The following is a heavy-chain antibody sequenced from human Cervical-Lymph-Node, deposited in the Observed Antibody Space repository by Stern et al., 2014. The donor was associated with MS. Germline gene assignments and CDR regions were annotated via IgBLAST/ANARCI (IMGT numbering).Heavy chain of an antibody. Sequence: QVQLVQSGAEVKKPGASVKVSCKASGYTFTSYYIHWVRQAPGQGLEWMGIINPSGGSTSYAQKFQGRVTMTRDTSTSTVYMELSSLRSEDTAVYYCARGAYYDFWSGYFDYWGQGTLVTVSS. V-gene: IGHV1-46*03. J-gene: IGHJ4*02. CDR1: GYTFTSYY. D-gene: IGHD3-3*01. CDR2: INPSGGST. CDR3: ARGAYYDFWSGYFDY.